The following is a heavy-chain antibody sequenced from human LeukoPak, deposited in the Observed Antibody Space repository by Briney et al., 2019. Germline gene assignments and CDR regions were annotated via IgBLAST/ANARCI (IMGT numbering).Heavy chain of an antibody. CDR2: INPNSGNT. J-gene: IGHJ4*02. Sequence: ASVKVSCKASGYTFTGHYVHWVRQAPGQGLEWMGWINPNSGNTNYQQTFQGRVTMTRDTSSSTVYMELSGLISDDTAIYYCARGRGPDWWGSFDFWGQGTLVTVSS. CDR1: GYTFTGHY. D-gene: IGHD3-16*01. CDR3: ARGRGPDWWGSFDF. V-gene: IGHV1-2*02.